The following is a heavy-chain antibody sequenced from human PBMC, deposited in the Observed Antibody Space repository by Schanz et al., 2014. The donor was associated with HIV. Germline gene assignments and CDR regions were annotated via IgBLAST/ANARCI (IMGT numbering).Heavy chain of an antibody. J-gene: IGHJ4*02. CDR3: ARILLSSSGWYGGDY. CDR1: GGSIISYY. V-gene: IGHV4-4*07. D-gene: IGHD6-19*01. Sequence: QVQLQASGPGLVKPSETLSLTCTVSGGSIISYYWSWIRQPPGKGLEWIGRVYSGGSSNYNPSLRSRVTMSVDPSKNQFSLSLSSVTAADTAVYYCARILLSSSGWYGGDYWGQGTLVIVSS. CDR2: VYSGGSS.